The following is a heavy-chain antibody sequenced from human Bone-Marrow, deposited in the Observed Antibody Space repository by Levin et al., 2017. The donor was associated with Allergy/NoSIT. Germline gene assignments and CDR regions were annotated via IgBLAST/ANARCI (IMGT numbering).Heavy chain of an antibody. J-gene: IGHJ3*02. CDR3: ASRYCTITNCFLRSADSFDI. V-gene: IGHV3-7*01. D-gene: IGHD2-2*01. CDR2: IKQDGSEK. CDR1: GYTLGSYW. Sequence: GESLKISCTASGYTLGSYWMTWVRQAPGKGLEWVANIKQDGSEKYYVDSVKGRFTISRDNAKNSLHLEMNALRAEDTAVYYCASRYCTITNCFLRSADSFDIWGPGTMVTVSS.